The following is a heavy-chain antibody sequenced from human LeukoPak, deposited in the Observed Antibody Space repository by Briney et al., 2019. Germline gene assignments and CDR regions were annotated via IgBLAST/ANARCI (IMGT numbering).Heavy chain of an antibody. Sequence: ASVKVSCKASGYTFTSYYMHWVRQAPGQGLERMGIINPSGGSTSCAQKFQGRVTMTRDTSTSTVYMELSSLRSEDTAVYYCARDSVAYCGGDCYIDYWGQGTLVTVSS. V-gene: IGHV1-46*01. CDR3: ARDSVAYCGGDCYIDY. J-gene: IGHJ4*02. CDR2: INPSGGST. D-gene: IGHD2-21*02. CDR1: GYTFTSYY.